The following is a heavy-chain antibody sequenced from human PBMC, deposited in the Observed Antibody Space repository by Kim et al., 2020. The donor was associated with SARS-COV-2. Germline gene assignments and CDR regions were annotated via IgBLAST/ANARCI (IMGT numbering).Heavy chain of an antibody. Sequence: SETLSLTCAVYGGSFSGYYWSWIRQPPGKGLEWIGEINHSGSTNYNPSLKSRVTISVDTSKNQFSLKLSSVTAAATAVYYCARGAIFGVAYYFDYWGQGT. CDR1: GGSFSGYY. V-gene: IGHV4-34*01. D-gene: IGHD3-3*01. CDR2: INHSGST. J-gene: IGHJ4*02. CDR3: ARGAIFGVAYYFDY.